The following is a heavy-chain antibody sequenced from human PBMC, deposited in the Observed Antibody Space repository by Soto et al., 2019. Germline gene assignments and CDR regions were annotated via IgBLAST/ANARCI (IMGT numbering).Heavy chain of an antibody. CDR2: IYHSGST. Sequence: PSETLSLTCAVSSGSISSSNWWSWVRQPPGKGLEWIGEIYHSGSTNYNPSLKSQVTISVDKSKNQFSLKLSSVTAADTAVYYCARAEDLGKQSGAFDIWGQGTMVTVSS. J-gene: IGHJ3*02. D-gene: IGHD1-26*01. V-gene: IGHV4-4*02. CDR1: SGSISSSNW. CDR3: ARAEDLGKQSGAFDI.